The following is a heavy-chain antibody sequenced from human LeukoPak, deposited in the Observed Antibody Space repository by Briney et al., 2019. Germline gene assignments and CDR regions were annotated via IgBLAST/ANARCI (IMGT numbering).Heavy chain of an antibody. CDR1: GYSFTSYW. D-gene: IGHD5-12*01. Sequence: HGESLKISCKGSGYSFTSYWIGWVRQMPGKGLEWMGIIYPGGSDTRYSPSFQGQVTISADKSISTAYLQWSGLKASDTAMYYCARRYDDAFDIWGQGTMVTVSS. J-gene: IGHJ3*02. CDR3: ARRYDDAFDI. CDR2: IYPGGSDT. V-gene: IGHV5-51*01.